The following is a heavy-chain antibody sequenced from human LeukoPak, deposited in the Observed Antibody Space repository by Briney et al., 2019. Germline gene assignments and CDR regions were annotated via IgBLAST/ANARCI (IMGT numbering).Heavy chain of an antibody. Sequence: SQTLSLTCTVSGGSISSGGYYWSWIRQHPGKGLEWIGYIYYSGNTYYNPSLKSRVTISVDTSKNQFSLKLSSVTAADTAVYYCARAPGYCSSTSCPTPWGFDYWGQGTLVTVSS. CDR2: IYYSGNT. CDR1: GGSISSGGYY. D-gene: IGHD2-2*03. J-gene: IGHJ4*02. V-gene: IGHV4-31*03. CDR3: ARAPGYCSSTSCPTPWGFDY.